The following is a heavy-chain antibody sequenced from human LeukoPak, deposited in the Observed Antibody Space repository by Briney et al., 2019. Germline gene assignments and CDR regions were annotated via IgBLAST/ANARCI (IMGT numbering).Heavy chain of an antibody. CDR3: ASTRDYDVNNWFDP. V-gene: IGHV4-34*01. CDR1: GGSFSGYY. D-gene: IGHD4-17*01. J-gene: IGHJ5*02. CDR2: INHSGST. Sequence: SETLSLTCAVYGGSFSGYYWSWIRQPPGKGLEWIGEINHSGSTNYNPSLKSRVTISVDTSKNQFSLKLSSVTAADTAVYYCASTRDYDVNNWFDPWGQGTLVTVSS.